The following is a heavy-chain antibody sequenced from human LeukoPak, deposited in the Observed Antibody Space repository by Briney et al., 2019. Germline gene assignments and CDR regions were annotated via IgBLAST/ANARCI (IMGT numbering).Heavy chain of an antibody. J-gene: IGHJ5*02. CDR3: ARVGWGDVASYPNWLDP. CDR1: GGSISSTTHY. V-gene: IGHV4-39*06. CDR2: IYYSGPT. Sequence: SETLSLTCTVSGGSISSTTHYWGWIRQPPGAPLEWIANIYYSGPTAYNQALQSRVTISIETSKNEFPLTLKSVTAADTAVYYCARVGWGDVASYPNWLDPWGQGTLVSVSS. D-gene: IGHD3-10*01.